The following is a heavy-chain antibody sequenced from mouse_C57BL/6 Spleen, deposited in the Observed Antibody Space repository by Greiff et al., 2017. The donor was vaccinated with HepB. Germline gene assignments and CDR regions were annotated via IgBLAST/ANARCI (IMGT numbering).Heavy chain of an antibody. CDR1: GYAFSSYW. D-gene: IGHD1-1*01. V-gene: IGHV1-80*01. CDR2: IYPGDGDT. CDR3: ARSGYYYGSSYVNYYAMDY. Sequence: VQLQQSGAELVKPGASVKISCKASGYAFSSYWMNWVKQRPGKGLEWIGQIYPGDGDTNYNGKFKGKATLTADKSSSTAYMQLSSLTSEDSAVYFCARSGYYYGSSYVNYYAMDYWGQGTSVTVSS. J-gene: IGHJ4*01.